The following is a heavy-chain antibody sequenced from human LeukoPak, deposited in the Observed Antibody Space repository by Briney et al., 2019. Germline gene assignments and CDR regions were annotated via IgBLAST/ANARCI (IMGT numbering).Heavy chain of an antibody. V-gene: IGHV4-39*01. CDR2: IYYSGST. CDR3: ASLDVVGRRGYSYGYRTGYDY. CDR1: GGSISSSSYY. D-gene: IGHD5-18*01. Sequence: SETLSLTCTVSGGSISSSSYYWGWIRQPPGKGLEWIGSIYYSGSTYYNPSLKSRVTISVDTSKNQFSLKLSSVTAADTAVYYCASLDVVGRRGYSYGYRTGYDYWGQGTLVTVSS. J-gene: IGHJ4*02.